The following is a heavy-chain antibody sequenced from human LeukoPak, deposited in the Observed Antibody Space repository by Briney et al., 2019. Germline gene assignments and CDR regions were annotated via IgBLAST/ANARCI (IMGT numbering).Heavy chain of an antibody. J-gene: IGHJ4*02. D-gene: IGHD3-3*01. V-gene: IGHV3-48*04. CDR1: GIIFSTYA. CDR2: ISGSSSGSTTII. CDR3: ARDFWSGYYTED. Sequence: GGSLRLSCEFSGIIFSTYALNWVRQAPGKGLEWISYISGSSSGSTTIIQYADSVKGRFTISRDNAKNSLHLQMDSLSAEDTAVYYCARDFWSGYYTEDWGQGALVIASS.